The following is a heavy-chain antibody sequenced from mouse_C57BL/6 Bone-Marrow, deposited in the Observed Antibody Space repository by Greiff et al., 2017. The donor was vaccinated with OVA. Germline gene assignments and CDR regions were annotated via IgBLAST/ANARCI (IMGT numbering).Heavy chain of an antibody. D-gene: IGHD1-1*01. CDR1: GFTFSDYG. J-gene: IGHJ4*01. Sequence: EVKLMESGGGLVKPGGSLKLSCAASGFTFSDYGMHWVRQAPEKGLEWVAYISSGSSTIYYADTVKGRFTISRDNAKNTLFLQMTSLRSEDTAMYYCARRDYYGSSSYYYAMDYWGQGTSVTVSS. V-gene: IGHV5-17*01. CDR2: ISSGSSTI. CDR3: ARRDYYGSSSYYYAMDY.